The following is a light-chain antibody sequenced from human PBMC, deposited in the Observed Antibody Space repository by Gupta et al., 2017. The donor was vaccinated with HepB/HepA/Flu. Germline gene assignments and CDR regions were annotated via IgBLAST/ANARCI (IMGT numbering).Light chain of an antibody. V-gene: IGLV3-19*01. CDR1: SIRSYC. CDR3: NSRDTSGNHR. Sequence: SSELTQDPAVSVALGQTVRITCQGGSIRSYCAYCDQPTPGHTQLLVIYGKNNRSAWIPDRFSGSSSGNTASVTITGPQAAVDADYYGNSRDTSGNHRFGGGTKLTVL. CDR2: GKN. J-gene: IGLJ2*01.